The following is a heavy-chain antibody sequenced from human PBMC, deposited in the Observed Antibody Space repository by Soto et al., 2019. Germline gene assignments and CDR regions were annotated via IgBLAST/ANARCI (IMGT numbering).Heavy chain of an antibody. Sequence: ASVKVSCKASGYTFTGHYMHWVRQAPGQGLEWMGWINPNSGGTNYAQKFQGRVTMTRDTSISTAYMELSRLRSDDTAVYYCATINYDILTGYYYYYGMDVWGQGTTVTVSS. V-gene: IGHV1-2*02. CDR3: ATINYDILTGYYYYYGMDV. CDR2: INPNSGGT. CDR1: GYTFTGHY. D-gene: IGHD3-9*01. J-gene: IGHJ6*02.